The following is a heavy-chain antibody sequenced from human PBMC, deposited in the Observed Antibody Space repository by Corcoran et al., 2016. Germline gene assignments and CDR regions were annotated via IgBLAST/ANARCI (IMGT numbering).Heavy chain of an antibody. J-gene: IGHJ4*02. CDR2: IKSKTDGGTT. CDR1: GFTFSNAW. D-gene: IGHD2-2*01. Sequence: EVQLVESGGGLVKPGGSLRLSCAASGFTFSNAWMSWVRQAPGKGLEWVGRIKSKTDGGTTDYAAPVKGRFTISRDDSKNTLYLQMNSLKTEDTAVYYCTTGAVVVPAAVESYWGQGTLVTVSS. CDR3: TTGAVVVPAAVESY. V-gene: IGHV3-15*01.